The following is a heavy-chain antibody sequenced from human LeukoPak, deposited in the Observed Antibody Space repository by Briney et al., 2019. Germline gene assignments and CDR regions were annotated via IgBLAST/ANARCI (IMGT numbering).Heavy chain of an antibody. V-gene: IGHV3-7*01. D-gene: IGHD6-13*01. CDR2: LKQDGSEK. Sequence: GGSLRLSCAASGFTFSSYWMSWVRQAPGKGLEWVANLKQDGSEKYYVDSVKGRFTISRDNAKNSLYLQMNSLRAEDTAVYYCARDPRGIAAVGAFDYWGQGTLVTVSS. J-gene: IGHJ4*02. CDR1: GFTFSSYW. CDR3: ARDPRGIAAVGAFDY.